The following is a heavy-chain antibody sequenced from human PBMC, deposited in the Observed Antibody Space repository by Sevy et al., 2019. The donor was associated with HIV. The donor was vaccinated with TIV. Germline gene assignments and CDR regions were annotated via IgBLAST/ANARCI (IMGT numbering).Heavy chain of an antibody. CDR2: FDPEDGET. CDR3: ATTNDYYDSSGSPFDY. D-gene: IGHD3-22*01. V-gene: IGHV1-24*01. J-gene: IGHJ4*02. Sequence: ASVKVSCKVSGYTLTQLSMHWVRQAPGKGLEWMGSFDPEDGETLYAQKFQGRVTMTEDTSTNPAYTEMSSLRSEDTAVYYCATTNDYYDSSGSPFDYWGQGTLVTVSS. CDR1: GYTLTQLS.